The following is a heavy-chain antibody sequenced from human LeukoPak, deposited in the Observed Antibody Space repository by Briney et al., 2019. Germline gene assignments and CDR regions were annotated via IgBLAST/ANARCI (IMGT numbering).Heavy chain of an antibody. CDR1: GYSISSGYY. J-gene: IGHJ4*02. V-gene: IGHV4-38-2*02. CDR2: IYHSGST. CDR3: ARGALSIDY. Sequence: PSETLSLTCTVSGYSISSGYYWGWIRQPPGKGLEWIGSIYHSGSTYYNPSLKSRVTISVDTSKNQFSLKLSSVTAADTAVYYCARGALSIDYWGQGTLVTVSS.